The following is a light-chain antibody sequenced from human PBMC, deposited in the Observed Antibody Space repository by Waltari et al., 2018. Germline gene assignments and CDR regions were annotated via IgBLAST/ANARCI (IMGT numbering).Light chain of an antibody. CDR2: DVS. Sequence: QSALTQPASVSGSPGQSITISRTGTSSDIGGYNYCSWYQQHPGQAPKPMIYDVSNRPSGVSNRFSGSKSGNTASLTISGLQAEDEADYYCSSYTSSSTLQGVFGGGTKLTVL. CDR3: SSYTSSSTLQGV. V-gene: IGLV2-14*03. J-gene: IGLJ2*01. CDR1: SSDIGGYNY.